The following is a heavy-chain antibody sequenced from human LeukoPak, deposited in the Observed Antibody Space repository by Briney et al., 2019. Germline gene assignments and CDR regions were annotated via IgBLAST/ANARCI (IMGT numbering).Heavy chain of an antibody. CDR3: ARDCYGSGSYYVSEY. J-gene: IGHJ4*02. D-gene: IGHD3-10*01. Sequence: ASVKVSCKASGYTFTGYYMHWVRQAPGQGLEWMGWINPNSGGTNYAQKFQGSVTMTRDTSISTAYMEMSRLRSDDSSVYYCARDCYGSGSYYVSEYWGQGTLVTVSS. CDR2: INPNSGGT. CDR1: GYTFTGYY. V-gene: IGHV1-2*02.